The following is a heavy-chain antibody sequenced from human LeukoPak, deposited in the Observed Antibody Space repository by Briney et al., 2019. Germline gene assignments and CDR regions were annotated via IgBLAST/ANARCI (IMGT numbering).Heavy chain of an antibody. CDR2: IIPILDLA. Sequence: ASVKVSCKASGVIFSNFAFNWVRQAPGQGLEWMGRIIPILDLAHYTQKFQGRLTITADKSTNTSYMELTGLTAEDTAVYYCATPSRTEDGDYGVCWGQGTLVTVSS. J-gene: IGHJ4*02. CDR3: ATPSRTEDGDYGVC. D-gene: IGHD4-17*01. V-gene: IGHV1-69*04. CDR1: GVIFSNFA.